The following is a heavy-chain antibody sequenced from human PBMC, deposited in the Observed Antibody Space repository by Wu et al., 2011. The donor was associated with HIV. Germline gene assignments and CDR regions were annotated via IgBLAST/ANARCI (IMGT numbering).Heavy chain of an antibody. V-gene: IGHV1-18*04. CDR3: AREEEALAVAGTY. CDR2: IGPYKGKT. Sequence: QVQLLQSGGEVKKPGASVKVSCKASGYTFDNYGISWVRQAPGQGLEWMGWIGPYKGKTKSTQKFQGRVTLTTDTSTSTAYMELRSLRSDDTAVYYCAREEEALAVAGTYWGQGTLVTSPQ. CDR1: GYTFDNYG. D-gene: IGHD6-19*01. J-gene: IGHJ4*02.